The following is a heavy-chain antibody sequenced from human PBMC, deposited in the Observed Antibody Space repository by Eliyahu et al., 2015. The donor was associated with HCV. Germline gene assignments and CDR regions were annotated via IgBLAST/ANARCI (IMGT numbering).Heavy chain of an antibody. Sequence: EVQLVESGGGLVXPGGSLRLSCXASGFTFRXDWSTGVRQAPGKGLVWVSRXNGDGSSTSYADSVKGRFIISRDNAKNTLYLQMNSLGAEDTAVYYCARGAGASCGGDCYLDYWGQGALVTVSS. CDR2: XNGDGSST. J-gene: IGHJ4*02. CDR3: ARGAGASCGGDCYLDY. V-gene: IGHV3-74*01. CDR1: GFTFRXDW. D-gene: IGHD2-21*02.